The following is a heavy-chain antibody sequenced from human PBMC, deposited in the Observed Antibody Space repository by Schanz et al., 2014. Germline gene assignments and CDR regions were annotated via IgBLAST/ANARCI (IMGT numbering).Heavy chain of an antibody. CDR3: ARDYAGFDC. V-gene: IGHV3-21*01. D-gene: IGHD3-16*01. J-gene: IGHJ4*02. CDR1: GFTFSSYG. Sequence: EVQLVESGGGLVKPGGSLRLSCAASGFTFSSYGMNWVRQALGKGLEWVSYISSSSSYIYYADSMKGRFTISRDNAKNSPSPHTTSQSGEDTPVYYCARDYAGFDCWGQGTLVTVSS. CDR2: ISSSSSYI.